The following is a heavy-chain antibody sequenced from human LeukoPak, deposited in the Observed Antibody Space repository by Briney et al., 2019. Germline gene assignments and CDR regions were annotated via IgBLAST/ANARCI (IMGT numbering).Heavy chain of an antibody. D-gene: IGHD2-15*01. CDR1: GYTFTSYD. CDR3: ARCVVAATGNFDY. V-gene: IGHV1-8*01. J-gene: IGHJ4*02. Sequence: ASVRVSCKASGYTFTSYDINWVRQATGQGLEWMGWMNPNSGNTGDAQKFQGRVTMTRNTSISTAYMELSSLRSEDTAVYYCARCVVAATGNFDYWGQGTLVTVSS. CDR2: MNPNSGNT.